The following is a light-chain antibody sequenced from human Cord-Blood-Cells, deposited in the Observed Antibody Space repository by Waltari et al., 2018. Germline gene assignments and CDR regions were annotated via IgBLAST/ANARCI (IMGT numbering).Light chain of an antibody. J-gene: IGLJ2*01. CDR2: QGT. V-gene: IGLV3-1*01. CDR3: QAWDSSTVV. CDR1: KLGDKY. Sequence: SYELTQPPSVSVSPGQTASITCSGAKLGDKYACWYQQTPGQSPVLVIYQGTKRPSGSRERFSGSNAGNTATLTISGTQAMDEADYYCQAWDSSTVVFGGGTKLTVL.